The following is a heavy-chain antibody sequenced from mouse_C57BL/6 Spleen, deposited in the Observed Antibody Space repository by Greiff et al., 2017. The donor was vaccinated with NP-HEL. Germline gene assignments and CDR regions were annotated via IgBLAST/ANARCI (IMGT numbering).Heavy chain of an antibody. D-gene: IGHD2-10*02. J-gene: IGHJ1*03. CDR2: IDPEDGDT. V-gene: IGHV14-1*01. CDR3: TTGGYGLWYFEV. CDR1: GFTIKDYY. Sequence: VQLQQSGAELVRPGASVKLSCTASGFTIKDYYMHWVKQRPEQGLEWIGRIDPEDGDTEYAPKFKGKATMTADTSSNTAYLQLSSLTSEDTAVYYCTTGGYGLWYFEVWGTGTTVTVSS.